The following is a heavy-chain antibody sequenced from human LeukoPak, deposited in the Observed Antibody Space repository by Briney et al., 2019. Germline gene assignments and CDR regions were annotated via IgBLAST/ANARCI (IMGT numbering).Heavy chain of an antibody. CDR2: INPNSGGT. D-gene: IGHD5/OR15-5a*01. V-gene: IGHV1-2*02. Sequence: GASVTVSCKASGYTFTGYYMHWVRQAPGQGLEWMGWINPNSGGTNYAQKFRGRVTMTRDTSISTAYMELSSLRSDDTAVYYCATARDRNSVYSSLDYWGQGTLVTVSS. CDR1: GYTFTGYY. J-gene: IGHJ4*02. CDR3: ATARDRNSVYSSLDY.